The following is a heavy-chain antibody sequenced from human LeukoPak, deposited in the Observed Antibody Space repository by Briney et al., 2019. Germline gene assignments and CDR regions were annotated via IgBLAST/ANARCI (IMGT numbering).Heavy chain of an antibody. V-gene: IGHV4-39*07. CDR1: GGSISSSSYY. CDR2: IYYSGST. J-gene: IGHJ4*02. CDR3: ARGTSGGPDY. Sequence: SETLSLTCTVSGGSISSSSYYWGWIRQPPGKGLEWIGSIYYSGSTYYNPSLKSRVTISVDTSKNQFSLKLSSVTAADTAVYYCARGTSGGPDYWGQGTLVTVSS. D-gene: IGHD2-15*01.